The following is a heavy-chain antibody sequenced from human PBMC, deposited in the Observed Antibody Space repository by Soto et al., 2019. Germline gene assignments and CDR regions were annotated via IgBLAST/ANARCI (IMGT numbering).Heavy chain of an antibody. CDR2: IAYDGINT. CDR1: GFNFGTYA. Sequence: GGSLRLSCVAYGFNFGTYAIHWVRQAPGKGLQWVALIAYDGINTYYADSVKGRFTISRDNSKNTLHLQMNSLRPEDTGVYFCARVTPGNNLYYFSGLDVWGQGTSVTAP. D-gene: IGHD1-1*01. V-gene: IGHV3-30-3*01. J-gene: IGHJ6*02. CDR3: ARVTPGNNLYYFSGLDV.